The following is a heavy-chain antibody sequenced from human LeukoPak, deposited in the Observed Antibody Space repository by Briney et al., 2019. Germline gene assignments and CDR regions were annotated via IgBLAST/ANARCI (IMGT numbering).Heavy chain of an antibody. Sequence: SQTLSLTCTVSGGSISSGSYYWSWIRQPAGKGLEWIGRIYTSGSTNYNPSLKSRVIISVDTSKNQFSLKLSSVTAADTAVYYCARGWVELSSTPLDYWGQGTLVTVSS. V-gene: IGHV4-61*02. CDR1: GGSISSGSYY. D-gene: IGHD2-2*01. J-gene: IGHJ4*02. CDR2: IYTSGST. CDR3: ARGWVELSSTPLDY.